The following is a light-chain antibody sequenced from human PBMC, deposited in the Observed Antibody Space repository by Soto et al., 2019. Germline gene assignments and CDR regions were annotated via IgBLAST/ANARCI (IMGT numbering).Light chain of an antibody. Sequence: DIVMTQSPDSLAVSLGERATINSKSSQSVLYSSTNKNYLAWYQQKAGQPPKLLIYWASTRESGVPDRISGSGSGTDFTLTISSLQAEDVAVYYCQQYYSSPRTFGQGTKLEIK. CDR2: WAS. CDR3: QQYYSSPRT. V-gene: IGKV4-1*01. J-gene: IGKJ2*01. CDR1: QSVLYSSTNKNY.